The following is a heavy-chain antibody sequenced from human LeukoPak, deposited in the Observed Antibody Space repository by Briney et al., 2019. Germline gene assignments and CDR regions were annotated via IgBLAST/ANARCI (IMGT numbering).Heavy chain of an antibody. D-gene: IGHD6-19*01. Sequence: GGSLRLSCAASGFTFSSYAMTWVRQAPGKGLEYVSVISGSGGDTYYADSVKGRFTISRDNSKNTLYLQMDSLRAEDTALYYCAEDSVAGTTPRGFFDYWGQGTLVTVSS. CDR3: AEDSVAGTTPRGFFDY. J-gene: IGHJ4*02. V-gene: IGHV3-23*01. CDR1: GFTFSSYA. CDR2: ISGSGGDT.